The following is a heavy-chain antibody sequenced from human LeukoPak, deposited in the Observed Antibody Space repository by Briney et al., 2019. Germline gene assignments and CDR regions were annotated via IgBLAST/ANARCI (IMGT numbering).Heavy chain of an antibody. J-gene: IGHJ4*02. Sequence: GGSLRLSCAASGFTVSNKYMSWVRQAPGKGLECVSVIYNGGNTYYADSVKGRFTISRDNSKNTLYLQMNSLRAEDTAIYYCARGGASELYYFDYWGPGTLVTVSS. CDR2: IYNGGNT. CDR3: ARGGASELYYFDY. V-gene: IGHV3-53*01. CDR1: GFTVSNKY. D-gene: IGHD2-15*01.